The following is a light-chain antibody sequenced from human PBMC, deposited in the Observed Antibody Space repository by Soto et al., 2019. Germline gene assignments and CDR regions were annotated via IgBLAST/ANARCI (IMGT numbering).Light chain of an antibody. CDR3: QQSYSTTWT. V-gene: IGKV1-39*01. CDR2: AAS. J-gene: IGKJ1*01. Sequence: DIQMTQSPSSLSASVGDRVTITCRASQGISTYLNCYQQKPGKAPKLLIYAASSLQSGVPSRFSGSGSETDFTLTISSLQPEDFAPYSCQQSYSTTWTFGQGTKVDIK. CDR1: QGISTY.